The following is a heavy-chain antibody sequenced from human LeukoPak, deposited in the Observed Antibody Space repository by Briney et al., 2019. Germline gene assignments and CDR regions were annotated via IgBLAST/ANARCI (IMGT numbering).Heavy chain of an antibody. CDR2: IYYSGST. D-gene: IGHD2-15*01. CDR3: VREILYCSGGSCYRGPFDN. J-gene: IGHJ4*02. CDR1: GGSISSSSYY. V-gene: IGHV4-39*02. Sequence: SETLSLTCTVSGGSISSSSYYWGWIRQPPGKGLEWIGSIYYSGSTYYNPSLKSRVTISVDTSKNQFSLKLNSVTAADTAVYYCVREILYCSGGSCYRGPFDNWGQGTLVTVSA.